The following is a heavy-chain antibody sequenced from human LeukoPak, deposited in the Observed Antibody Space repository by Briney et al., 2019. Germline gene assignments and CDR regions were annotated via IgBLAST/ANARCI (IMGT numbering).Heavy chain of an antibody. CDR1: GFTFSSYS. Sequence: SGGSLRLSCAASGFTFSSYSMNWVRQAPGKGLEWVSSISSSSSYIYYADSVKGRFTISRDNAKNSLYLQMNSLRAEDTAVYYCARLMTTVSAEFDYWGQGTLVTVSS. D-gene: IGHD4-11*01. J-gene: IGHJ4*02. V-gene: IGHV3-21*01. CDR2: ISSSSSYI. CDR3: ARLMTTVSAEFDY.